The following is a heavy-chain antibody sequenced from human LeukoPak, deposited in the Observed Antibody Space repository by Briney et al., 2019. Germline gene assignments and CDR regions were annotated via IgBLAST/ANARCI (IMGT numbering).Heavy chain of an antibody. V-gene: IGHV1-2*02. J-gene: IGHJ4*02. D-gene: IGHD1-1*01. CDR3: ARDPTGTYYFDY. CDR2: INPNSGGT. CDR1: GYTFTGYY. Sequence: GASVKVSCKASGYTFTGYYMHWVRQAPGQGLEWMGWINPNSGGTNYAQKFQGRVTMTRDTSTSTVYMELSSLRSEDTAVYYCARDPTGTYYFDYWGQGTLVTVSS.